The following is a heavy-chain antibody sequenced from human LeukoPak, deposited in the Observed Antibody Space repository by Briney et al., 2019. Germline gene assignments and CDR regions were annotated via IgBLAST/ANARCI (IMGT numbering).Heavy chain of an antibody. CDR3: ARVLSYSGPGLKMGWFDP. Sequence: PSETLSLTCAVSGGSTSSGDYSWSWLRQSPGKGLEWIGNIYYSGNTYYNPSLKSRVTISVDRSMNQFSLRLTSVTAADTAVYHCARVLSYSGPGLKMGWFDPWGQGALVTVSS. CDR2: IYYSGNT. J-gene: IGHJ5*02. CDR1: GGSTSSGDYS. D-gene: IGHD3-10*01. V-gene: IGHV4-30-2*06.